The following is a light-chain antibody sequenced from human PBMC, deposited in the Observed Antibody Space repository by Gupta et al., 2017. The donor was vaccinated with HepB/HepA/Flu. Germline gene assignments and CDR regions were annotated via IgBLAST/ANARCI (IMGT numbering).Light chain of an antibody. Sequence: IVMTQSPDSLAVSLGERATINCKSSQSGLYRSNNKNYLAWYQHKPGQPPKLLIYWASTRESGVPDRFSGSGYGTDFTLTISSRQAEDVAVYYCQQYDNNPLLTFGGGTKVEIK. V-gene: IGKV4-1*01. CDR2: WAS. CDR1: QSGLYRSNNKNY. CDR3: QQYDNNPLLT. J-gene: IGKJ4*01.